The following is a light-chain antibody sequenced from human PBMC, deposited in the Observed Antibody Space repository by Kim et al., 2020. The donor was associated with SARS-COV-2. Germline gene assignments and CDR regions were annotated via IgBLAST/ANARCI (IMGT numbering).Light chain of an antibody. CDR3: QVWDSSSGHPEWV. J-gene: IGLJ3*02. CDR1: NIGSKS. V-gene: IGLV3-21*04. CDR2: YDS. Sequence: SYELSQPPPVSVGPGKTARITCGGNNIGSKSVNWYQQKPGQAPVLVIHYDSDRPSGIPERFSGSNSGNTATLIISRVEAGDEADYYCQVWDSSSGHPEWVIGGGTQLTVL.